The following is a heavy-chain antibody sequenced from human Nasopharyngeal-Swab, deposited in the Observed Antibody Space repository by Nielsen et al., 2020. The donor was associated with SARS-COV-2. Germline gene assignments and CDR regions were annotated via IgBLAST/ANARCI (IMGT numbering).Heavy chain of an antibody. Sequence: LSLTCAASGFTFSTYSMIWVRQAPAKGLEWVSWISSSVSYIYYADSVKGRFTISRDNAKNALYLQMSSLRAEDTAVYYCARLPSAWGRRDFDYWGQGTLVTVS. D-gene: IGHD6-19*01. V-gene: IGHV3-21*06. CDR1: GFTFSTYS. CDR2: ISSSVSYI. CDR3: ARLPSAWGRRDFDY. J-gene: IGHJ4*02.